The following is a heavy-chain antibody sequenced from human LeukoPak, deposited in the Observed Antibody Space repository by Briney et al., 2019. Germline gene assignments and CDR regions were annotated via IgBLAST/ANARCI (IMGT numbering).Heavy chain of an antibody. CDR3: ARGAFCTNGVCYTPRMDV. V-gene: IGHV1-2*02. J-gene: IGHJ6*03. Sequence: GASVKVSCKASGYTFTGYYMHWVRQAPGQGLEWMGWINPNSGGTNYAQKFQGRVTMTRDTSISTAYMELSRPRSDDTAVYYCARGAFCTNGVCYTPRMDVWGKGTTVTVSS. CDR2: INPNSGGT. D-gene: IGHD2-8*01. CDR1: GYTFTGYY.